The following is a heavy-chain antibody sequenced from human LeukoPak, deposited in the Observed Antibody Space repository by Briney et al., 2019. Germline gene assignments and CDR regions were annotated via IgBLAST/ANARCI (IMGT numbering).Heavy chain of an antibody. V-gene: IGHV3-48*01. D-gene: IGHD3-10*01. CDR1: GFTFSSYS. CDR3: ASGEDYFDY. Sequence: GGSLRLSCAASGFTFSSYSMNWVRQAPGKGLEWVSYISSSSSTIYYADSVKGRFTIARDNAKNSLYMQMNSLRAEDTAVYYCASGEDYFDYWGQGTLVTVSS. CDR2: ISSSSSTI. J-gene: IGHJ4*02.